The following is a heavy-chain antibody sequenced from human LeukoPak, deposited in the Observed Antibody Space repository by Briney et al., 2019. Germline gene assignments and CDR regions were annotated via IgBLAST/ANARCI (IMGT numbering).Heavy chain of an antibody. D-gene: IGHD2-8*01. V-gene: IGHV4-59*01. CDR1: GGSFSSYY. CDR3: ARAVSTFGAAVAKGVDW. CDR2: IYYSGNT. J-gene: IGHJ4*02. Sequence: PSETLFLTCTVSGGSFSSYYWSCTRQPPGKGLEWIGYIYYSGNTDYNPSLESCVTMSLDTSKNQFSLNLNSVTAADTAVYYSARAVSTFGAAVAKGVDWRGQGTLVTVSS.